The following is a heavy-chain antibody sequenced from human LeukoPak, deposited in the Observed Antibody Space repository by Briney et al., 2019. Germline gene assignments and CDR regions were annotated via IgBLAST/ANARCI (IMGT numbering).Heavy chain of an antibody. CDR2: IYYSGST. J-gene: IGHJ4*02. CDR1: GGSISSGDYY. D-gene: IGHD3-22*01. V-gene: IGHV4-61*08. Sequence: SETLSLTCTVSGGSISSGDYYWSWIRQPPGKGLEWIGYIYYSGSTNYNPSLKSRVTISVDTSKNQFSLKLSSVTAADTAVYYCARGQNYYDSSGYLDFWGQGTLVTVSS. CDR3: ARGQNYYDSSGYLDF.